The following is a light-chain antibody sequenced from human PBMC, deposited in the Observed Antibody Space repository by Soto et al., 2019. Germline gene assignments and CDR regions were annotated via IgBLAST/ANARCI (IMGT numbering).Light chain of an antibody. CDR1: SSDVGTYNY. CDR2: DVS. V-gene: IGLV2-14*01. Sequence: QSALTQPASVSGSPGQSITISCTGTSSDVGTYNYVSWYKQHPGKAPKLMIYDVSNRPSGVSNRFSGSKSGNTASLTISGLQAEDAADYYCSSHTGSTVVFGGGTKLTVL. J-gene: IGLJ2*01. CDR3: SSHTGSTVV.